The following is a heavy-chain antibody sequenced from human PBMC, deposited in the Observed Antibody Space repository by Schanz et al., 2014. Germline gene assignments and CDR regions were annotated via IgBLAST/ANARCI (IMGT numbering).Heavy chain of an antibody. CDR1: GGSIRSYF. Sequence: QVQLQESGPGLVKPSETLSLTCTVSGGSIRSYFWSWIRQPPGKGLGWIGYIYYSGSSDYNPSLKSRVAISPNTSKNQFPLTLPSLTAADTAVYYCARGGSVATIATYTWFDPWGQGSLVTVSS. D-gene: IGHD5-12*01. V-gene: IGHV4-59*08. J-gene: IGHJ5*02. CDR3: ARGGSVATIATYTWFDP. CDR2: IYYSGSS.